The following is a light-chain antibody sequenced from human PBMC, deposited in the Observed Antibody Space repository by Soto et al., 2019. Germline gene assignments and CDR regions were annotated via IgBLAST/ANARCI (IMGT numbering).Light chain of an antibody. V-gene: IGKV3-11*01. CDR3: QQFDDSVT. J-gene: IGKJ5*01. CDR2: DAS. CDR1: QSVSSY. Sequence: EIVMTQSPATLSVSPGERATLSCRASQSVSSYLAWYQQKPGQAPRLLIYDASNRATGIPARFSGSGSGTDFTITISGLEPEDSEVYYCQQFDDSVTFGQGTRLEIK.